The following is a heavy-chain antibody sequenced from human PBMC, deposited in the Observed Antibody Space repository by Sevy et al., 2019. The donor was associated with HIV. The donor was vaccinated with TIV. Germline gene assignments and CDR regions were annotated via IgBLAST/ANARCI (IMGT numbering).Heavy chain of an antibody. J-gene: IGHJ3*02. V-gene: IGHV4-59*01. CDR1: GGSIGQYY. CDR3: AREIGGGQQLVSDAFHI. Sequence: SETLSLTCTVSGGSIGQYYWSWIRQPPGKGPEWIGYVYYTGHTNYNPSLKSRVTISVDTSKNQFSLNLSSVTAADTVVYYCAREIGGGQQLVSDAFHIWGQGTMVTVSS. D-gene: IGHD6-13*01. CDR2: VYYTGHT.